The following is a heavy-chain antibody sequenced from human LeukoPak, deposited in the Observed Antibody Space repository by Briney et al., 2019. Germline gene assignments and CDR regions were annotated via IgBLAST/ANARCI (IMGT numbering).Heavy chain of an antibody. J-gene: IGHJ4*02. V-gene: IGHV4-59*01. D-gene: IGHD2-2*01. CDR2: IYYRGSA. Sequence: SETLSLTCTVSGGSINTYYWSWIRQPPGKGLEWIGNIYYRGSANYNPSLKSRVTISVDTSKNQFSLKLSSVTAADTAVYYCARGAAPMPFIDYWGQGTLVTVSS. CDR1: GGSINTYY. CDR3: ARGAAPMPFIDY.